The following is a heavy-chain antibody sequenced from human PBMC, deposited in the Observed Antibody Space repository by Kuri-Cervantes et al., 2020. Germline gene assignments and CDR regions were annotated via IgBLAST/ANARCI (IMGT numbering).Heavy chain of an antibody. J-gene: IGHJ4*02. CDR3: ARSNIAAAGTNFDY. CDR1: GFTFSSYA. D-gene: IGHD6-13*01. Sequence: GGSLRLSCAASGFTFSSYAMHWVRQAPGKGLEWVAVISYDGSNKYYADSVKGRLTISRDNSKNTLYLQMNSLRAEDTAVYYCARSNIAAAGTNFDYWGQGTLVTVSS. CDR2: ISYDGSNK. V-gene: IGHV3-30-3*01.